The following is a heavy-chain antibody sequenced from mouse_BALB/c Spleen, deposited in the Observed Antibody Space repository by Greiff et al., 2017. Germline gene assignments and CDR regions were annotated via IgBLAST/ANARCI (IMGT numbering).Heavy chain of an antibody. V-gene: IGHV1-5*01. Sequence: EVQLQQSGTVLARPGASVKMSCKASGYTFTSYWMHWVKQRPGQGLEWIGAIYPGNSDTSYNQKFKGKAKLTAVTSTSTAYMELSSLTNEDSAVYYCTRSGGSSVRNYWGQGTTLTVSS. J-gene: IGHJ2*01. D-gene: IGHD1-1*01. CDR2: IYPGNSDT. CDR3: TRSGGSSVRNY. CDR1: GYTFTSYW.